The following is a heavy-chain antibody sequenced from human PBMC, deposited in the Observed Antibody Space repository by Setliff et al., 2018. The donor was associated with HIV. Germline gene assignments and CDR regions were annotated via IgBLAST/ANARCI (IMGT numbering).Heavy chain of an antibody. J-gene: IGHJ6*03. D-gene: IGHD6-13*01. V-gene: IGHV4-39*01. CDR3: ARHRDPPGTSWIYYCYYMDL. CDR2: VFNSGST. Sequence: SETLSLTCKVSGDSIDSSYYYWAWIRQPPGRGLEWIGTVFNSGSTYYTPSLRGRVTISVDTSKDQFSLKLISVTAADTAVYYCARHRDPPGTSWIYYCYYMDLWGEGTTVTVSS. CDR1: GDSIDSSYYY.